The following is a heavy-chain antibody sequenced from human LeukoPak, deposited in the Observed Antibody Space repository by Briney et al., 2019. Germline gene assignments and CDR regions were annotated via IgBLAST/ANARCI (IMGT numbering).Heavy chain of an antibody. CDR2: IYSGGST. CDR3: AKDSSTTWFGGDSK. V-gene: IGHV3-66*01. CDR1: GFTVSSNY. J-gene: IGHJ4*02. D-gene: IGHD3-10*01. Sequence: GGSLRLSCAASGFTVSSNYMSWVRQAPGKGLEWVSVIYSGGSTYYADSVKGRFTISRDNSKNTLYLQMNSLRAEDTAVYFCAKDSSTTWFGGDSKWGQGTLVTVSS.